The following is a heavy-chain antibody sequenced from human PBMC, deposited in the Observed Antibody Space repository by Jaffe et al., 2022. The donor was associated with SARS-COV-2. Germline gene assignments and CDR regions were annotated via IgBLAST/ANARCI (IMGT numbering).Heavy chain of an antibody. D-gene: IGHD3-10*01. J-gene: IGHJ4*02. Sequence: VQLQESGPGVVKASETLSLTCTVSGDSINNYYWSWIRQPPTKGLEWIGYVHDSGDTNYNPSLKSRVTMSVDTSKNQFSLKLKSVTAADTAVYYCARYIRSGDYYIDYWGRGTLVSVSS. CDR2: VHDSGDT. V-gene: IGHV4-59*01. CDR3: ARYIRSGDYYIDY. CDR1: GDSINNYY.